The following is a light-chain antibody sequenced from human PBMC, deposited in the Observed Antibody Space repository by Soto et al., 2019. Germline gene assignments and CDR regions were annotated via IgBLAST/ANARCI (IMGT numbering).Light chain of an antibody. V-gene: IGKV1-5*03. J-gene: IGKJ1*01. CDR3: QHYYDYSWT. Sequence: DVEMTQSPSTLSASVGDRVTITCRASQSIGDWLAWFQQKPGRAPKLLIYKASSLESGVPSTFSGGASGTEFTLTISSLQPDDFATYYCQHYYDYSWTFGQGTKVDIK. CDR2: KAS. CDR1: QSIGDW.